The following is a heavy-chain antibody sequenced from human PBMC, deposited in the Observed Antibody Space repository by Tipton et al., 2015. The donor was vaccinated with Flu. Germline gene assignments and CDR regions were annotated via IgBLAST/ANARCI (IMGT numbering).Heavy chain of an antibody. V-gene: IGHV4-39*07. D-gene: IGHD3-16*01. CDR1: GGAVTSSPYY. CDR2: VFYGGST. CDR3: ARVPSGWGGYFDL. J-gene: IGHJ2*01. Sequence: TLSLTCSVSGGAVTSSPYYWGWVRQSPGKGLEWIGTVFYGGSTHYNPSLNSRAVISLGPSRTQFSLELSSVTVADTAVYYCARVPSGWGGYFDLWGRGTLVTVSS.